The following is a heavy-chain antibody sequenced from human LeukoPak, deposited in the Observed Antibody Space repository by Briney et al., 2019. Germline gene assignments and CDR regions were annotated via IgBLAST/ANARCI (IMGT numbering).Heavy chain of an antibody. CDR3: ARHTGRRLPRGIFDY. V-gene: IGHV4-39*01. D-gene: IGHD5-24*01. J-gene: IGHJ4*02. CDR1: GGSLSSSSYY. CDR2: IYYSGST. Sequence: SETLSLTCTVSGGSLSSSSYYWGWIRQPPGKGLEWIGSIYYSGSTYYNPSLKSRVTISVDTSKNQFSLKLSSVTAADTAVYYCARHTGRRLPRGIFDYWGQGTLVTVSS.